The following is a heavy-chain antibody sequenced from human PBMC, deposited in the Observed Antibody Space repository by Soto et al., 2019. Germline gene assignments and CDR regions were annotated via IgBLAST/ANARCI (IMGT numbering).Heavy chain of an antibody. D-gene: IGHD6-13*01. CDR2: ISYDGSNK. CDR3: AKDRGRGAAAGTGCFDP. CDR1: GLTFSSYG. Sequence: VQLVESGGGVVQPGRSLRLSCAASGLTFSSYGMHWVRQAPGKGLEWVAVISYDGSNKYYADSVKGRFTIYRDNSKNTLYLQMNSLRAEDTAVYYCAKDRGRGAAAGTGCFDPWGQGTLVSVSS. V-gene: IGHV3-30*18. J-gene: IGHJ5*02.